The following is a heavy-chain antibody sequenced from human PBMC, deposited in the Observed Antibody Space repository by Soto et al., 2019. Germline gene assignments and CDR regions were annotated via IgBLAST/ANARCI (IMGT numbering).Heavy chain of an antibody. CDR3: ANFPGGRYKWTS. CDR1: GFTFSRYW. V-gene: IGHV3-74*01. D-gene: IGHD1-20*01. CDR2: INSDGSST. Sequence: GGSLRLSCAASGFTFSRYWMHWVRQAPGKGLVWVSRINSDGSSTSYADSVKGRFTISRDNAKNTLYLQMNSLRAEDTAVYYCANFPGGRYKWTSRAQRTPVTVSA. J-gene: IGHJ4*02.